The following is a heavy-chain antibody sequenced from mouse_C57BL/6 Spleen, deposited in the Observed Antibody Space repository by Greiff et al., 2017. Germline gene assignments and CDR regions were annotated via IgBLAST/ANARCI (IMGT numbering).Heavy chain of an antibody. Sequence: DVTLVESGEGLVKPGGSLKLSCAASGFTFSSYAMSWVRQTPEKRLEWVAYISSGGDYIYYADTVKGRFTISRDNARNTLYLQMSSLKSEDTAMYNCTRVSWDGWYFDVWGTGTTVTVSS. V-gene: IGHV5-9-1*02. CDR3: TRVSWDGWYFDV. D-gene: IGHD4-1*01. CDR2: ISSGGDYI. CDR1: GFTFSSYA. J-gene: IGHJ1*03.